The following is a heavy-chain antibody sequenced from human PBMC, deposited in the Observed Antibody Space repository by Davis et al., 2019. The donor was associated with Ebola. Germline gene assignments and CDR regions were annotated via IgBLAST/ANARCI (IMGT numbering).Heavy chain of an antibody. Sequence: AASVKVSCKASGYTFTSYAMHWVRQAPGQRLEWMGWINAGNGNTEYSQKFQGRVTITRDTSASTAYMELSSLRSEDTAVYYCAFGPGWNYYFDYWGQGTLVTVSS. D-gene: IGHD1-7*01. J-gene: IGHJ4*02. CDR3: AFGPGWNYYFDY. CDR2: INAGNGNT. CDR1: GYTFTSYA. V-gene: IGHV1-3*01.